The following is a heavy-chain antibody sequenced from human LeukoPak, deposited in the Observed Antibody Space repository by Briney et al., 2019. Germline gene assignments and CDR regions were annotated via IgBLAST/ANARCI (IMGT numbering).Heavy chain of an antibody. V-gene: IGHV3-23*01. Sequence: GGSLRLSCAASGFTFSSYAMSWVRQSPGKGLEWVSVISGSGGSTYYADSVKGRFTISRDNSKNTPYLQMNSLRAEDTAVYYCAKNPYNWNCVAYWGQGTLVTVSS. CDR3: AKNPYNWNCVAY. J-gene: IGHJ4*02. CDR2: ISGSGGST. D-gene: IGHD1-7*01. CDR1: GFTFSSYA.